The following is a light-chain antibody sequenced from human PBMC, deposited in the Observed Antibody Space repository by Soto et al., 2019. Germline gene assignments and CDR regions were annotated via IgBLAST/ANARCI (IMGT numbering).Light chain of an antibody. CDR3: ETWDSNSHV. J-gene: IGLJ1*01. CDR1: SGHTRYI. Sequence: QPVLTQSSSASASLGTSVTLTCTLSSGHTRYIIIWHQQQPGKAPRYLMKLEGSGTYNKGSGVPDRFSGSSSGADRYLTISNLQFEDEADYYCETWDSNSHVFGTGTKVTVL. CDR2: LEGSGTY. V-gene: IGLV4-60*02.